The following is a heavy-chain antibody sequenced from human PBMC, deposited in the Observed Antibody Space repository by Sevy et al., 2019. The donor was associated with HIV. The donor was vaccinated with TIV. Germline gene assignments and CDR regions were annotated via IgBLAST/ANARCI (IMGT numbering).Heavy chain of an antibody. CDR1: GFTFSSYA. CDR3: AKARRDYGDYAIDY. J-gene: IGHJ4*02. Sequence: GGSLRLSCAASGFTFSSYAMSWVRQAPGKGLEWVSAISGSGGSTYYEDSVKGRFTISRDNSKNTLYLKMNGLRAEDTAVYYCAKARRDYGDYAIDYWGQGTLVTVSS. D-gene: IGHD4-17*01. V-gene: IGHV3-23*01. CDR2: ISGSGGST.